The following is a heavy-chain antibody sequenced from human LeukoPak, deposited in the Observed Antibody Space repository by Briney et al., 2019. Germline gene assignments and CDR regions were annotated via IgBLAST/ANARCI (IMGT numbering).Heavy chain of an antibody. D-gene: IGHD2-15*01. CDR1: GYTFTSYG. J-gene: IGHJ5*02. CDR2: ISAYNGNT. Sequence: GASVKVSCKASGYTFTSYGISWVRQAPGQGLEWMGWISAYNGNTNYAQKLQGRVTMTTDTSTSTAYMERRSLRSDDTAVYYCARLNCSGGSCYSNNWFDPWGQGTLVTVSS. V-gene: IGHV1-18*01. CDR3: ARLNCSGGSCYSNNWFDP.